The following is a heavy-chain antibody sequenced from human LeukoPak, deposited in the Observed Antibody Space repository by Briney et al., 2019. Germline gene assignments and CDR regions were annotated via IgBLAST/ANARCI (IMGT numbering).Heavy chain of an antibody. CDR1: GGSISSYY. J-gene: IGHJ4*02. CDR2: IYYSGST. CDR3: ARGGLRYFDWSH. Sequence: SETLSLTCTVSGGSISSYYWSWIRQPPGKGLEWIGYIYYSGSTNYNPSLKGRVTISVDTSKNQFSLKLSSVTAADTAVYYCARGGLRYFDWSHWGQGTLVTVSS. D-gene: IGHD3-9*01. V-gene: IGHV4-59*01.